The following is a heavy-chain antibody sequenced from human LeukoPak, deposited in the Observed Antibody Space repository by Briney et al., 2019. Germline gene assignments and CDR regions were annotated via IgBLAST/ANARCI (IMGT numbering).Heavy chain of an antibody. J-gene: IGHJ6*02. D-gene: IGHD2-2*01. CDR3: ARGFRSGYCSSTSCYRKYYYYGMDV. CDR1: GGSFSGYY. V-gene: IGHV4-34*01. Sequence: SETLSLTCAVYGGSFSGYYWSWIRQPPGKGLEWIGEINHSGSTNYNPSLKCRVTISVDTSKNQFSLKLSSVTAADTAVYYCARGFRSGYCSSTSCYRKYYYYGMDVWGQGTTVTVSS. CDR2: INHSGST.